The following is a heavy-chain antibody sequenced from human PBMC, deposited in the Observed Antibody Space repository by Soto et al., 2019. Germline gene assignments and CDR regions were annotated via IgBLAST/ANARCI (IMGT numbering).Heavy chain of an antibody. J-gene: IGHJ6*02. V-gene: IGHV1-2*04. D-gene: IGHD6-13*01. CDR1: RYTFTDYY. Sequence: QVQLVQSGAEVKKPGASVKVSCKASRYTFTDYYIHWVRQAPGQGLEWMGWINPNGGGTNYAQKFQGWATMTRDTSISTAYMELLGVRSGEAAVYYCARASRLAAAGIGLGVWGQGNVVTVSS. CDR2: INPNGGGT. CDR3: ARASRLAAAGIGLGV.